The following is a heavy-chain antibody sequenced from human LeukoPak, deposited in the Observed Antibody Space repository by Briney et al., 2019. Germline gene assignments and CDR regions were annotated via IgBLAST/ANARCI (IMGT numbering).Heavy chain of an antibody. CDR3: ARAGLEEAFDI. Sequence: GGSLRLSCAASGFTFSNYWMHWVRQDPLKGLVWVSRINSDGGSTGYADSVKGRFTISRDNAKNSLYLQMNSLRAEDTAVYYCARAGLEEAFDIWGQGTMVTVSS. J-gene: IGHJ3*02. D-gene: IGHD3-22*01. CDR1: GFTFSNYW. V-gene: IGHV3-74*01. CDR2: INSDGGST.